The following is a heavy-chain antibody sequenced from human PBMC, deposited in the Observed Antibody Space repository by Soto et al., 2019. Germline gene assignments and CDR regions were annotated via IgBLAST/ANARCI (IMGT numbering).Heavy chain of an antibody. CDR3: ATDRSAYKLQLRYTWFDP. CDR2: IKSKTAGGTT. V-gene: IGHV3-15*07. D-gene: IGHD1-7*01. J-gene: IGHJ5*02. Sequence: EAQLVESGGGLVEPGGSLRLSCAASGFTLSTAWMHWVRQAPGRGLELVGRIKSKTAGGTTDYAAPVRGRFSSPRDDSKNMLYLDMSGLKTEDTAVYFCATDRSAYKLQLRYTWFDPWGQGTLVTVSS. CDR1: GFTLSTAW.